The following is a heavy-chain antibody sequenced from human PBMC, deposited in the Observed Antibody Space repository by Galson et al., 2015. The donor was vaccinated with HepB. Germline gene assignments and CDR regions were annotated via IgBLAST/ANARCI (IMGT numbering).Heavy chain of an antibody. D-gene: IGHD1-26*01. CDR1: GGTFSSYS. CDR2: IIPNLGRA. Sequence: SVKVSCKASGGTFSSYSISWVRQAPGQGLEWMGRIIPNLGRANYAQKFQVRVTITADKSTNTSYMEVSSLRSEDTAVYCCARDGWSGNYFDGAFDMWGQGTMVTVSS. CDR3: ARDGWSGNYFDGAFDM. J-gene: IGHJ3*02. V-gene: IGHV1-69*04.